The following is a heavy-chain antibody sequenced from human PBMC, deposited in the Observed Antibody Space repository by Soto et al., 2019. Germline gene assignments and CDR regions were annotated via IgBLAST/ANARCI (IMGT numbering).Heavy chain of an antibody. V-gene: IGHV1-18*01. J-gene: IGHJ4*02. D-gene: IGHD6-13*01. Sequence: GASVKVSCKASGGTFSSYTISWVRQAPGQGLEWMGRIIANNGNTNYAQKLQGRVTMTTDTSTSTAYMELRSLRSDDTAVYYCARESSSSCHDYWGQGTLVTVSS. CDR2: IIANNGNT. CDR1: GGTFSSYT. CDR3: ARESSSSCHDY.